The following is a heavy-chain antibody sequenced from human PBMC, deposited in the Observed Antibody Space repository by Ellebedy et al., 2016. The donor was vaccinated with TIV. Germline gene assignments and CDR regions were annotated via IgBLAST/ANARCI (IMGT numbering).Heavy chain of an antibody. CDR2: IKSKPDGGAT. V-gene: IGHV3-15*01. J-gene: IGHJ5*02. Sequence: GESLKISCGGSGFSFFNAWMSWVRQAPGKGLEWVGRIKSKPDGGATDYGPPVRGRFIISRDDSKNELYLQMNSLNSEDTGIYYCRSEVAALISWGQGTLVAVSS. CDR1: GFSFFNAW. CDR3: RSEVAALIS. D-gene: IGHD6-19*01.